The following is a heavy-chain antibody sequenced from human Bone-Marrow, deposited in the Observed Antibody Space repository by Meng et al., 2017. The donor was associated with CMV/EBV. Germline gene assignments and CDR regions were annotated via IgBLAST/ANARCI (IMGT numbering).Heavy chain of an antibody. D-gene: IGHD3-3*01. V-gene: IGHV4-59*01. CDR1: GASISSYY. Sequence: SSSASGASISSYYWSWIRQPPGKGLEWIGYSYFSGSTNYNPSLKSRITISVDTSKNQFSLKMSSVTAADTAVYYCARDQRFLESHYYYNGMDVWGQGTTVTVSS. CDR3: ARDQRFLESHYYYNGMDV. J-gene: IGHJ6*02. CDR2: SYFSGST.